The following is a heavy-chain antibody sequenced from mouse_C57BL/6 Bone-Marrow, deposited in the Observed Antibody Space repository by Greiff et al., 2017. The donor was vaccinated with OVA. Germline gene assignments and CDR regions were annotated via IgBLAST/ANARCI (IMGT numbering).Heavy chain of an antibody. CDR1: GFNNKNTY. J-gene: IGHJ1*03. Sequence: VQLQQSVAELVRPGASVKLSCTASGFNNKNTYMHWVKQRPEQGLEWIGRIDPANGNTKYAPKFQGKATITADTSSNTAYLHLTSLTSEDTAIYYCARYSNYVWYFDVWGTGTTVTVSS. CDR2: IDPANGNT. V-gene: IGHV14-3*01. CDR3: ARYSNYVWYFDV. D-gene: IGHD2-5*01.